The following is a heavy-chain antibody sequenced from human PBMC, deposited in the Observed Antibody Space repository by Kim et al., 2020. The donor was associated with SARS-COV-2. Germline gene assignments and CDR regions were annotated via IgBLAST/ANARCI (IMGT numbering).Heavy chain of an antibody. J-gene: IGHJ4*02. D-gene: IGHD1-26*01. V-gene: IGHV3-23*03. CDR1: GFTFSSYT. CDR3: AKGSGSKRRYYFEH. Sequence: GGSLRLSCAASGFTFSSYTMSWVRQASGKGLEWVSVVYSGGSSTYYADSMKGRFTISRDDSKNTLYLQMNSLRADDTAVYYCAKGSGSKRRYYFEHWGQGALVTVSS. CDR2: VYSGGSST.